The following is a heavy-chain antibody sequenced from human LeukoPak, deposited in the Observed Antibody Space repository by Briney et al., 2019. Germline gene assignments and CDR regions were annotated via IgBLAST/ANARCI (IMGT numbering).Heavy chain of an antibody. CDR1: GGSVTDYY. CDR3: ARISSSNWYNERGAFDV. J-gene: IGHJ3*01. D-gene: IGHD6-13*01. CDR2: IYYTGT. Sequence: SETLSLTCTVSGGSVTDYYWSWIRQSPGKGLEWIGYIYYTGTSYNPSLKSRVTISADTSKNQFSLKLISVTAADTAVYYCARISSSNWYNERGAFDVWGQGTMVTVSS. V-gene: IGHV4-59*02.